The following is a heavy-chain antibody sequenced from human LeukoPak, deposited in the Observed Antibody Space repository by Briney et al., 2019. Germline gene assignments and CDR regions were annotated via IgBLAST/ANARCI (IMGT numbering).Heavy chain of an antibody. CDR2: IFPADSDT. Sequence: GESLKISCQGSRYSFTTNWIGWVRQMPGKGLEWMGIIFPADSDTRYSPSFQGQVTISADKSISTAYLQWSSLKASDTAIYYCARPPFNWGQGTPVTVSS. V-gene: IGHV5-51*01. CDR1: RYSFTTNW. J-gene: IGHJ4*02. CDR3: ARPPFN.